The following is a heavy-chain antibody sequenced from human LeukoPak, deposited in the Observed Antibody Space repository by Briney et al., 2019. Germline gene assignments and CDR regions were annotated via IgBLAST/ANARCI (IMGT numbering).Heavy chain of an antibody. J-gene: IGHJ6*02. Sequence: PSETLSLTCTVSGGSISSGDYYWSWIRQPPGKGLEWIGYIYYSGSTYYNPSLKSRVTISVDTSKNQFSLKLSSVTAADTAVYYCASTKPSYGMDVWGQGTTVTVSS. CDR2: IYYSGST. CDR3: ASTKPSYGMDV. CDR1: GGSISSGDYY. V-gene: IGHV4-30-4*01.